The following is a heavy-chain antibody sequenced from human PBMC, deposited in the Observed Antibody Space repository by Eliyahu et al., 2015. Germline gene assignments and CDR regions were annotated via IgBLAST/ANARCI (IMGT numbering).Heavy chain of an antibody. V-gene: IGHV3-30-3*01. CDR2: ISYDGNTK. CDR3: ARETGFISGWYTN. Sequence: QVQLVESGGGVVQPERSLRLSCAASGFXFSSNPMHWVRQAPGKGLEWVAIISYDGNTKYYADSVKGRFTISRDNSKNILYLQMNSLTSEDTALYYCARETGFISGWYTNWGQGTLVTVSS. D-gene: IGHD6-19*01. J-gene: IGHJ4*02. CDR1: GFXFSSNP.